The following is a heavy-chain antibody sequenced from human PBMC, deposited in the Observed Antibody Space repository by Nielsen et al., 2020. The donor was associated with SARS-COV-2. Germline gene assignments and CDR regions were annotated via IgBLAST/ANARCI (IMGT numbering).Heavy chain of an antibody. J-gene: IGHJ6*03. V-gene: IGHV4-59*01. CDR3: AGITMVRGAPLRYYYYMDV. CDR2: IYYSGNT. D-gene: IGHD3-10*01. Sequence: WIRQPPGKGLEWIGYIYYSGNTDYNPSLKSRVTISVDTSKNQFSLKLSSVTAADTAVYYCAGITMVRGAPLRYYYYMDVWGKGTTVTVSS.